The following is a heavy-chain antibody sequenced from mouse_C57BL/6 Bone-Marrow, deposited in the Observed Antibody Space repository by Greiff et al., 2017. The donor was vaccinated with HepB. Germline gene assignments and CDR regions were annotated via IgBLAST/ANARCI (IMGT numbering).Heavy chain of an antibody. Sequence: EVQLVESGGGLVQSGRSLRLSCATSGFTFSDFYMEWVRQAPGKGLEWIAASRNKANDYTTEYSASVKGRFIVSRDTSQSILYLQMNALRAEDTAIYYCARDDYALNYAMDYWGQGTSVTVSS. J-gene: IGHJ4*01. D-gene: IGHD2-4*01. CDR2: SRNKANDYTT. CDR1: GFTFSDFY. CDR3: ARDDYALNYAMDY. V-gene: IGHV7-1*01.